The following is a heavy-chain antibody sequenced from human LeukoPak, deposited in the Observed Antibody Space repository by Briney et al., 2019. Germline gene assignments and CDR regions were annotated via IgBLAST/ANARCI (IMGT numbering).Heavy chain of an antibody. Sequence: GGSLRLSCATSGFIFSNYAMSWVRQAPGKGLEWVAVISADGNNEHYADSAKGRFTLSRDNAKSTAYLQMNSLRSEDTAVYYCARNDPDSSEDWGQGTLVTVSS. J-gene: IGHJ4*02. V-gene: IGHV3-30-3*01. CDR3: ARNDPDSSED. CDR2: ISADGNNE. D-gene: IGHD3-22*01. CDR1: GFIFSNYA.